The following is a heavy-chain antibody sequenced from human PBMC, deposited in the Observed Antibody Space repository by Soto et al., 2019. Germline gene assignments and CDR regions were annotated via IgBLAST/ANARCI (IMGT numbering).Heavy chain of an antibody. CDR3: ASEYSSSLDYYYYYYMDV. V-gene: IGHV3-66*01. CDR2: IYSGGST. J-gene: IGHJ6*03. Sequence: VQLVESGGGLVQPGGSLRLSCAASGFTVSSNYMSWVRQAPGKGLEGVSVIYSGGSTYYADSVKGRITISRDNSKNTLYLQMNSLRAEDTAVYYCASEYSSSLDYYYYYYMDVWGKGTTVTVSS. D-gene: IGHD6-6*01. CDR1: GFTVSSNY.